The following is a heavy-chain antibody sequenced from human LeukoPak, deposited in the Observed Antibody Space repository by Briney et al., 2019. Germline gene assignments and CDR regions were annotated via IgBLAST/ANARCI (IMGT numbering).Heavy chain of an antibody. D-gene: IGHD6-19*01. J-gene: IGHJ4*02. V-gene: IGHV4-4*07. CDR2: IYTSGST. Sequence: SETLSLTCTVSGGSLSSYYWSWIRQPAGKGLEWIGRIYTSGSTNYNPSLKSRVIMSVDTSKNQFSLKVTSVTAADAAVYYCARAWQWLPLDSWGQGTLVTVSS. CDR1: GGSLSSYY. CDR3: ARAWQWLPLDS.